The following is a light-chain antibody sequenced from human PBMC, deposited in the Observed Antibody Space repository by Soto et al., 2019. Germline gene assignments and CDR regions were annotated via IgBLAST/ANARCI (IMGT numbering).Light chain of an antibody. V-gene: IGLV1-44*01. J-gene: IGLJ2*01. Sequence: QSVLTQPPSASWTPGQRVTISCSGSRYNIGSNTVNWYQQVPGTAPRLLIHRDHQRPSGVADRFSGSKSGTSASLAISGLQSEDEADYYCAAWDDSLNGYVVFGGGTKLTVL. CDR3: AAWDDSLNGYVV. CDR1: RYNIGSNT. CDR2: RDH.